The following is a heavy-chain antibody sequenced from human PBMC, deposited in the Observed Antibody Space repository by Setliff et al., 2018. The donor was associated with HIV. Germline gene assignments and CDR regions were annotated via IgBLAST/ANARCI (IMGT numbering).Heavy chain of an antibody. Sequence: SVKVSCKASRGTFSSYGFNWVRQAPGQGLEWMGGIIPILGIANYAQKFQGRVAMTADTSTNTVYMELSSLRSEDTAIYYCARGGPGSSFGYDWFDPWGQGTPVTVSS. CDR3: ARGGPGSSFGYDWFDP. D-gene: IGHD5-18*01. J-gene: IGHJ5*02. CDR1: RGTFSSYG. CDR2: IIPILGIA. V-gene: IGHV1-69*10.